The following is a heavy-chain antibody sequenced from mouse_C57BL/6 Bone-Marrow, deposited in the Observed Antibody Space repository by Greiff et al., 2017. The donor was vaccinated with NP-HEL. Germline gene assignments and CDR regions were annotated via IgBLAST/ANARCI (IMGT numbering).Heavy chain of an antibody. D-gene: IGHD2-1*01. CDR2: IWRGGST. CDR3: AKNQDGNYPWFAY. Sequence: VQVVESGPGLVQPSQSLSITCTVSGFSLTSYGVHWVRQSPGKGLEWLGVIWRGGSTDYNAAFMSRLSITKDNSKSQVFFKMNSLQADDTAIYYCAKNQDGNYPWFAYWGQGTLVTVSA. J-gene: IGHJ3*01. V-gene: IGHV2-5*01. CDR1: GFSLTSYG.